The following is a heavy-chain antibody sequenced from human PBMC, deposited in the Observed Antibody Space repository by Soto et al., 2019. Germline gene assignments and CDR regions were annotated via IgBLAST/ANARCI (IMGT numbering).Heavy chain of an antibody. CDR3: ARFDIAVAGTDYYYGMDV. V-gene: IGHV3-23*01. D-gene: IGHD6-19*01. J-gene: IGHJ6*02. CDR2: ISGSGGST. CDR1: GFTFSSYA. Sequence: GGSLRLSCAASGFTFSSYAMSWVRQAPGKVLEWVSAISGSGGSTYYADSVKGRFTISRDNSKNTLYLQMNSLRAEDTAVYYCARFDIAVAGTDYYYGMDVWGQGXTVTVYS.